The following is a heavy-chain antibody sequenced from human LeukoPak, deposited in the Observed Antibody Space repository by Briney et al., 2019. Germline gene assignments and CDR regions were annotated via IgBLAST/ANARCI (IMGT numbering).Heavy chain of an antibody. D-gene: IGHD3-22*01. J-gene: IGHJ4*02. CDR2: IRSKANSYAT. CDR3: TRRYYHDSSGSYRNDY. Sequence: GGSLKLSCAASGFTFSGSAMHWVRQASGKGLEWVGRIRSKANSYATVYGASVKGRLTISRDDSKNTAYLQMNSLKTEDTAVYYCTRRYYHDSSGSYRNDYWGQGTLVTVSS. CDR1: GFTFSGSA. V-gene: IGHV3-73*01.